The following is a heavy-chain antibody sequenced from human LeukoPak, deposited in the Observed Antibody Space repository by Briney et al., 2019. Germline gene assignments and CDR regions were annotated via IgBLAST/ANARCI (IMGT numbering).Heavy chain of an antibody. Sequence: GGSLRLSCAASGFTFSNAWMCWVRQAPGKGLEWVGRIKSKTDGGTTDYAAPVKGRFTISRDDSKNTLYLQMNSLKTEDTAVYYCTTENGYSSGWYEFSPDYWGQGTLVTVSS. D-gene: IGHD6-19*01. CDR2: IKSKTDGGTT. CDR1: GFTFSNAW. V-gene: IGHV3-15*01. CDR3: TTENGYSSGWYEFSPDY. J-gene: IGHJ4*02.